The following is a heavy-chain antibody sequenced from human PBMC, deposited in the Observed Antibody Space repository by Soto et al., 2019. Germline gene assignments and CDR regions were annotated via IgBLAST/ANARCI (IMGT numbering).Heavy chain of an antibody. Sequence: LRLSCATSGFSFNDYAMYWVRQAPGQGLEWVAIISSDGHHQFYLDNLRGRFTVSRDNSKNTLYLQMNSLRPEDTAVYYCSRGTYYPQSSGLHADYWGPGTVVTVSS. J-gene: IGHJ4*02. CDR1: GFSFNDYA. CDR2: ISSDGHHQ. V-gene: IGHV3-30*03. CDR3: SRGTYYPQSSGLHADY. D-gene: IGHD3-22*01.